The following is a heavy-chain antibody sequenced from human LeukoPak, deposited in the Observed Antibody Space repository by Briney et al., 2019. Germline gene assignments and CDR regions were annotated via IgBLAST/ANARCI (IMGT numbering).Heavy chain of an antibody. J-gene: IGHJ3*02. CDR1: GGSISSGSYY. V-gene: IGHV4-61*02. Sequence: SQTLSLTCTVSGGSISSGSYYWSWIRQPAGKGLEWIGRIYTSGSTNYNPSLKSRVTISVDTSKNQFSLKLSSVTAADTAVYYCARDAGGSGSYWERGAFDIWGQGTMVTVSS. CDR2: IYTSGST. CDR3: ARDAGGSGSYWERGAFDI. D-gene: IGHD3-10*01.